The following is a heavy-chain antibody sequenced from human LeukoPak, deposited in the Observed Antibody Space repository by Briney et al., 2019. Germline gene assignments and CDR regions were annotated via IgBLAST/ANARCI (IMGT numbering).Heavy chain of an antibody. CDR2: IYYSGST. J-gene: IGHJ4*02. Sequence: PSETLSLTCTVSGGSISSSSYYWGWIRQPRGKGLEWIGSIYYSGSTYYNPSLKSRVTISVDTSKNQFSLKLSSVTAADTAVYYCASPIAVAGTGFDYWGQGTLVTVSS. D-gene: IGHD6-19*01. CDR1: GGSISSSSYY. V-gene: IGHV4-39*01. CDR3: ASPIAVAGTGFDY.